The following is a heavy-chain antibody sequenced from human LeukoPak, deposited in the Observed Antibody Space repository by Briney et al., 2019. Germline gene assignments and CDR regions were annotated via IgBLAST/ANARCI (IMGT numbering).Heavy chain of an antibody. D-gene: IGHD2-21*01. CDR3: ARDSAEFRSLIPH. CDR2: IIPIFGTA. Sequence: SVKVSCKASGGTFSSYAISWVRQAPGQGLEWMGGIIPIFGTAKYAQKFQGRVTITADESTSTAYMELSSLRSEDTAVYYCARDSAEFRSLIPHWGQGTLVTVSS. J-gene: IGHJ1*01. CDR1: GGTFSSYA. V-gene: IGHV1-69*13.